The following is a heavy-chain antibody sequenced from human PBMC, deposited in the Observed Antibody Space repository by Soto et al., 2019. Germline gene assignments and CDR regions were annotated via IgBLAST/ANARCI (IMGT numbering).Heavy chain of an antibody. CDR1: GDSISAYY. V-gene: IGHV4-59*01. D-gene: IGHD2-2*01. Sequence: SETLSLTCTVSGDSISAYYWSWIRQPPGKGLEWIGHIYNSGFTNYNPSLEGRVTISVDTSRNYFSLKVRSVTTADTAVYYCARVKVPAAILGAFDLWGQGTLVTVSS. CDR3: ARVKVPAAILGAFDL. J-gene: IGHJ3*01. CDR2: IYNSGFT.